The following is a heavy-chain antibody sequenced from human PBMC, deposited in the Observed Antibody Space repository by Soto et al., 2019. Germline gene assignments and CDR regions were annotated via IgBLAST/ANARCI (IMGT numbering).Heavy chain of an antibody. Sequence: GASVKVSCKASGYAFSSYAMHWVRQAPGQRLEWMGWINIGSGNTEYSQNFQDRITITRDTSASTVYMDLSSLRSEDTAVYYCARSSGYYYVDYWGQGTLVTVSS. CDR3: ARSSGYYYVDY. J-gene: IGHJ4*02. CDR1: GYAFSSYA. D-gene: IGHD3-22*01. V-gene: IGHV1-3*04. CDR2: INIGSGNT.